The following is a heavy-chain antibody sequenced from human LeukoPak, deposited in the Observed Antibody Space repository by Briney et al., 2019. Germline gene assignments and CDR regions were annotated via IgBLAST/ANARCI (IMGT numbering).Heavy chain of an antibody. D-gene: IGHD4-17*01. CDR3: AREPDYGDYALDY. CDR1: GFTFSSYG. V-gene: IGHV3-23*01. CDR2: ISGSGGST. J-gene: IGHJ4*02. Sequence: GGPLRLSCAASGFTFSSYGMSWVRQAPGKGLEWVSAISGSGGSTYYADSVKGRFTISRDNAKNSLYLQMNSLRAEDTAVYYCAREPDYGDYALDYWGQGTLVTVSS.